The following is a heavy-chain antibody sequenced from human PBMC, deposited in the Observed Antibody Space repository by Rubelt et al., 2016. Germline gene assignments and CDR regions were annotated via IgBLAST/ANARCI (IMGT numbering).Heavy chain of an antibody. CDR2: IYPGDSDT. CDR3: ARSSSWYGLDY. V-gene: IGHV5-51*01. D-gene: IGHD6-13*01. Sequence: EVQLVQSGAEVKKPGESLRISCKGSGYSFTSYWIGWVRRMPGKGLEWMGIIYPGDSDTKYCPSFQGQVTMSADKSISTAYLQWSSLKSSETAMYYCARSSSWYGLDYWGQGTLVTVSS. J-gene: IGHJ4*02. CDR1: GYSFTSYW.